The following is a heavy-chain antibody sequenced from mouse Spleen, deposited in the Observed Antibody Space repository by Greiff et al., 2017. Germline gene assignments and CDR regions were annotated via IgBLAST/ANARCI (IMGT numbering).Heavy chain of an antibody. CDR2: IHPSDSDT. CDR1: GYTFTSYW. CDR3: AIPTSSGYVGYFDV. Sequence: VQLQQPGAELVKPGASVKVSCKASGYTFTSYWMHWVKQRPGQGLEWIGRIHPSDSDTNYNQKFKGKATLTVDKSSSTAYMQLSSLTSEDSAVYYCAIPTSSGYVGYFDVWGAGTTVTVSS. V-gene: IGHV1-74*01. J-gene: IGHJ1*01. D-gene: IGHD3-1*01.